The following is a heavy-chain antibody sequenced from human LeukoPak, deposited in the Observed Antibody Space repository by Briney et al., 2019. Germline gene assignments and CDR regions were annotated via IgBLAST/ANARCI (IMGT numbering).Heavy chain of an antibody. CDR3: ARDIDY. V-gene: IGHV4-59*01. J-gene: IGHJ4*02. Sequence: KPSETLSLTCTVSGVSISSYYWSWIRQPPGKGLEWIGYIYYSGSTNYNPSLKSRVTISVDTSKNQFYLRLRSVTAADAAVYYCARDIDYWGQGTLVTVSS. CDR1: GVSISSYY. CDR2: IYYSGST.